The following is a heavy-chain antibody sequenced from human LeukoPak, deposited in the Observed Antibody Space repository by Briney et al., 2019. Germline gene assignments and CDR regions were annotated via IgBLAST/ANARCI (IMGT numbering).Heavy chain of an antibody. J-gene: IGHJ4*02. CDR1: GYTFTSYD. Sequence: ASVKVSCKASGYTFTSYDINWVRQATGQGLEWMGWMNPNSGNTGYAQKFQGRVTITRNTSISTAYMELSRLRSDDTAVYYCARGRTAMPNSYDYWGQGTLVTVSS. CDR2: MNPNSGNT. V-gene: IGHV1-8*03. D-gene: IGHD5-18*01. CDR3: ARGRTAMPNSYDY.